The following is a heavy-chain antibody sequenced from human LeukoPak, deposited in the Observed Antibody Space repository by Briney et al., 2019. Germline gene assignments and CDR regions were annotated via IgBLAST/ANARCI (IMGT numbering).Heavy chain of an antibody. CDR2: IYSDGTT. D-gene: IGHD6-13*01. V-gene: IGHV3-66*01. CDR1: GFTVSSNY. Sequence: GGSLRLSCAASGFTVSSNYMSWVRQAPGKGLEWVSIIYSDGTTYYADSVKGRLTISRDNSKNSLYLQMNSLRAEDTALYYCARDWRNKYSNSWSRGEWYFDLWGRGTLVSVSS. CDR3: ARDWRNKYSNSWSRGEWYFDL. J-gene: IGHJ2*01.